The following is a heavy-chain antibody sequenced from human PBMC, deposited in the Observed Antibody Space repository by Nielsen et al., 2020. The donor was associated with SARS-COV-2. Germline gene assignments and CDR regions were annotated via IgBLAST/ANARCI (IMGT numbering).Heavy chain of an antibody. CDR2: IKSKTDGGTT. V-gene: IGHV3-15*01. J-gene: IGHJ4*02. CDR3: TTESVY. CDR1: GCSFRNAW. Sequence: GWLWRPSWAASGCSFRNAWMGWVRQAPGKGLEWVGRIKSKTDGGTTDYAAPVKGRFTISRDDSKNTLYLQMNSLKTEDTAVYYCTTESVYWGQGTLVTVSS.